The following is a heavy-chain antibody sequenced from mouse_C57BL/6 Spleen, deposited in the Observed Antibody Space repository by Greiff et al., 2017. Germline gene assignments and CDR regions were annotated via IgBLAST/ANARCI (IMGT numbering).Heavy chain of an antibody. CDR2: IDPSDSET. J-gene: IGHJ2*01. CDR1: GYTFTSYW. CDR3: ARSSSGPDY. Sequence: VQLQQPGAELVRPGSSVKLSCKASGYTFTSYWMHWVKQRPIQGLEWIGNIDPSDSETHYMQKFKDKATLTVDKSSSTAYMQLSSLTSEDSAVYCCARSSSGPDYWGQGTTLTVSS. V-gene: IGHV1-52*01. D-gene: IGHD1-1*01.